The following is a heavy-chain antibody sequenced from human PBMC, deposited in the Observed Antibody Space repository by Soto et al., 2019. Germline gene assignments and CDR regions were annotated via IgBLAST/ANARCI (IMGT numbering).Heavy chain of an antibody. Sequence: EVQLVASGGGLVQPGGTLRLSCAASGFTFSDYWMGWVRQAPGKGLEWVATIMKDGGVKKYVDSVKGRFTISRDNAKNSLFLQMNSLRAEDTAVYYCARDSDYYKADYWGQGTLVTVSS. J-gene: IGHJ4*02. CDR3: ARDSDYYKADY. V-gene: IGHV3-7*01. D-gene: IGHD2-21*02. CDR2: IMKDGGVK. CDR1: GFTFSDYW.